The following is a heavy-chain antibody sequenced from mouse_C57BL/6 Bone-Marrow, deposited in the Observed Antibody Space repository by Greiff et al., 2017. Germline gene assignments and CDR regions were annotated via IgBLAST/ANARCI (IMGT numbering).Heavy chain of an antibody. CDR2: IDPSDSYT. CDR1: GYTFTSYW. J-gene: IGHJ3*01. D-gene: IGHD2-5*01. Sequence: VQLQQPGAELVMPGASVKLSCKASGYTFTSYWMNWVKQRPGQGLEWIGEIDPSDSYTNYNQKFKGKATLTVDKSSSTAYMQLSSLTSEDSAVFYCARDRNYVWFFDCGRGTPVTVSA. V-gene: IGHV1-69*01. CDR3: ARDRNYVWFFD.